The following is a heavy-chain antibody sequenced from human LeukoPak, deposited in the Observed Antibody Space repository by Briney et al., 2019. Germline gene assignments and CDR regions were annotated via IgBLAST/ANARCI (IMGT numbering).Heavy chain of an antibody. D-gene: IGHD6-13*01. V-gene: IGHV7-4-1*02. CDR3: AKESLPVWAYSSSFDF. Sequence: GASVKVSCKASGYTFTNYAMNWVRQAPGQGLEWMGWINTNTGTPTYAQGFTGRFVFSLDTSVSTAYLQISSLKADDIAVYYCAKESLPVWAYSSSFDFWGQGTLVTVSS. CDR2: INTNTGTP. CDR1: GYTFTNYA. J-gene: IGHJ4*02.